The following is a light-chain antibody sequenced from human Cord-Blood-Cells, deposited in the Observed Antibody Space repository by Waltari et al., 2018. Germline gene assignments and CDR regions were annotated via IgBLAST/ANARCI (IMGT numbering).Light chain of an antibody. J-gene: IGLJ1*01. CDR3: QSADSSGTYV. CDR1: ALPKQY. Sequence: SYELTQPPSVSVSPGQTARITCSGDALPKQYAYWYQQKPGQGPVLVIYKDSERPSGIPERFSGSSSGTTVTLTISGVQAEDEADYYCQSADSSGTYVFGTGTKVTVL. V-gene: IGLV3-25*03. CDR2: KDS.